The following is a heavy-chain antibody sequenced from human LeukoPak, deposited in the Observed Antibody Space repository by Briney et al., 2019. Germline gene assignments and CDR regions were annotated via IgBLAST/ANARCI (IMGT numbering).Heavy chain of an antibody. D-gene: IGHD3-22*01. CDR2: ITGSGGDT. Sequence: GGSLRLSCAASGITFSTYAMSWVRQAPGKGLEWVSAITGSGGDTYYADSVKGRFTISRDNAKNSLYLQMNSLRDEDTAVYYCARESRNYYDSSGPFDYWGQGTLVTVSS. CDR3: ARESRNYYDSSGPFDY. V-gene: IGHV3-23*01. J-gene: IGHJ4*02. CDR1: GITFSTYA.